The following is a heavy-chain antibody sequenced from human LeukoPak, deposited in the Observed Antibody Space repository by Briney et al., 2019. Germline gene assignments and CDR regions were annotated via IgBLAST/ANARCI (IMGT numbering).Heavy chain of an antibody. V-gene: IGHV3-23*01. CDR3: AKNGGSYYRPFDY. D-gene: IGHD1-26*01. Sequence: AEGSLRLSCAASGFTFSSYAMSWVRQAPGKGLEWVSAISGSGGSTYYADSVKGRFTISRDNSKNTLYLQMNSLRAEDTAVYYCAKNGGSYYRPFDYWGQGTLVTVSS. CDR2: ISGSGGST. J-gene: IGHJ4*02. CDR1: GFTFSSYA.